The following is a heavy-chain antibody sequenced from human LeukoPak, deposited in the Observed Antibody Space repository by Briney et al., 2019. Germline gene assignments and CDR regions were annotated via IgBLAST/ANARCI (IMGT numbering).Heavy chain of an antibody. CDR3: ARRLTQYDCFDP. CDR1: GDSVSSNSVT. Sequence: HSQTLSLTCAISGDSVSSNSVTWNWIRQSPSRGLEWLGRTYYRSTWYNDYAVSVRGRITVNPDTSKNQFSLHLNSVTSEDTAVYYCARRLTQYDCFDPWGQGILVTVSS. D-gene: IGHD2-2*01. J-gene: IGHJ5*02. V-gene: IGHV6-1*01. CDR2: TYYRSTWYN.